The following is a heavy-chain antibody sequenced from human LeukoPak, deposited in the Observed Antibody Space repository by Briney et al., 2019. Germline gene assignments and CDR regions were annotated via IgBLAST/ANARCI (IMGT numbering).Heavy chain of an antibody. CDR1: GFTFSTYA. CDR3: AKNLPPYGDPDC. V-gene: IGHV3-30*02. Sequence: GGSLRLSCAASGFTFSTYAMHWVRQAPGKGLEWVAFIQSDGTNTYYADSVKGRFTISRDTSMNTPYLQMNSLRAEDTAVYYCAKNLPPYGDPDCWGQGTLVTVSS. CDR2: IQSDGTNT. J-gene: IGHJ4*02. D-gene: IGHD4-17*01.